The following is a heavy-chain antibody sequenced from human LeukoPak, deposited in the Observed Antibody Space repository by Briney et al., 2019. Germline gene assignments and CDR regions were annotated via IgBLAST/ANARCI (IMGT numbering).Heavy chain of an antibody. Sequence: SETLSLTCTVSGGSISSDYWSWIRQPPGKGLEWIGDIYYSGSTNYNPSLKSRVTISVDTSKNQFSLKLSSVTAAVTDVYYCGRGKWYFDLWGSGTLVTVSS. CDR1: GGSISSDY. CDR2: IYYSGST. J-gene: IGHJ2*01. CDR3: GRGKWYFDL. V-gene: IGHV4-59*01.